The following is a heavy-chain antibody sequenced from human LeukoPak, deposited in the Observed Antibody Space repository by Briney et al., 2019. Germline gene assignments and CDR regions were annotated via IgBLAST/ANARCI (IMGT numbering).Heavy chain of an antibody. J-gene: IGHJ4*02. Sequence: SETLPLTCTVSGGSISSYYWSWIRQPPGKGLEWIGYIYYSGSTNYNPSLKSRVTISVDTSKNQFSLKLSSVTAADTAVYYCARVHYDILTGYYPDYFDYWGQGTLVTVSS. CDR3: ARVHYDILTGYYPDYFDY. CDR1: GGSISSYY. V-gene: IGHV4-59*01. D-gene: IGHD3-9*01. CDR2: IYYSGST.